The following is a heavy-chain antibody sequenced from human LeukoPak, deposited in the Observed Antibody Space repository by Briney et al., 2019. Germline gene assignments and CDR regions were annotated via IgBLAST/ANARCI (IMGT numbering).Heavy chain of an antibody. J-gene: IGHJ4*02. Sequence: HPGGSLRLSCAASGFTFSSYWMSWVRQAPGKGLEWVANIKQDGSEKYYVDSVKGRFTVSRDNSKNMVYLQMNSLRAEDTAVYYCARTREQWQVLDYWGQGTLVIVSS. CDR1: GFTFSSYW. V-gene: IGHV3-7*01. D-gene: IGHD6-19*01. CDR2: IKQDGSEK. CDR3: ARTREQWQVLDY.